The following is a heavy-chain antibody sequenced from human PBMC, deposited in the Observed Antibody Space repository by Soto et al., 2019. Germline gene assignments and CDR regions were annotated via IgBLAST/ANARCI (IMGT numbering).Heavy chain of an antibody. D-gene: IGHD6-13*01. V-gene: IGHV3-15*01. CDR1: GFTFSNAW. CDR3: TTAPGSLAAAGDHTFDY. CDR2: IKSKTDGGTT. Sequence: GGSLRLSCAASGFTFSNAWMSWVRQAPGKGLEWVGRIKSKTDGGTTDYAAPVKGRFTISRDDSKNTLYLQMNSLKTEDTAVYYCTTAPGSLAAAGDHTFDYWGQGTLVTVSS. J-gene: IGHJ4*02.